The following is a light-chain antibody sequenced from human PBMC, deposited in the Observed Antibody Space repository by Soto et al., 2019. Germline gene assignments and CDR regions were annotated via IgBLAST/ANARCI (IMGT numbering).Light chain of an antibody. V-gene: IGLV1-47*01. J-gene: IGLJ1*01. Sequence: PPSASGTPGQRVTISCSGSSSNIGSNYVYWYQQLPGTAPKLLIYRNNQRPSGVPDRFSGSKSGTSASLAISGLRSEDEADYYCAAWDDLLRRVFGTGTIVTVL. CDR2: RNN. CDR1: SSNIGSNY. CDR3: AAWDDLLRRV.